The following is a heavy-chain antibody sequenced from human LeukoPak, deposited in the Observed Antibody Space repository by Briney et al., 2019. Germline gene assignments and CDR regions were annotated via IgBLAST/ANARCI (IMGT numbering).Heavy chain of an antibody. CDR1: GFTFDIYA. CDR3: AKALLVWFGETHAVEY. CDR2: ISASANST. Sequence: PGGSLRLSCAASGFTFDIYAMTWVRQAPGKGPDWVSGISASANSTYYADSVKGRFIISRDNSKNTLFLQMNSLRVDDMAVYYCAKALLVWFGETHAVEYWGQGTLVTVSS. J-gene: IGHJ4*02. D-gene: IGHD3-10*01. V-gene: IGHV3-23*01.